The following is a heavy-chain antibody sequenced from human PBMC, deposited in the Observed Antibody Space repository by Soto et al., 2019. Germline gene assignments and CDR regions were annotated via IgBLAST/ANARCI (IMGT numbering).Heavy chain of an antibody. CDR2: ISSRGGRT. D-gene: IGHD5-12*01. CDR1: GFTFNSYA. Sequence: LRLSCAASGFTFNSYAMSWVRQAPGKGLEWVSAISSRGGRTHYADSVKGRFTISRDNSKNTLYLQVNSLRAEDTAVYYCAKDNGSGCDWLRVGDASDIWGQGTMVTVSS. V-gene: IGHV3-23*01. CDR3: AKDNGSGCDWLRVGDASDI. J-gene: IGHJ3*02.